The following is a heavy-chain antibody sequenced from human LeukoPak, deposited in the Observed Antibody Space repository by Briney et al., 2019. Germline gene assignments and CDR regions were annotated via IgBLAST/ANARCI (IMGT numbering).Heavy chain of an antibody. Sequence: GGSLRLSCAASGFTFSDACMGWVRQAPGKGLEWVGRIKSKTDDGTTDYAAPVKGRFTISRDDSKNTLYLQMNSLKTEDTAVYYCTTAMVVTAILYFQHWGQGTLVTVSS. CDR1: GFTFSDAC. V-gene: IGHV3-15*01. CDR3: TTAMVVTAILYFQH. J-gene: IGHJ1*01. CDR2: IKSKTDDGTT. D-gene: IGHD2-21*02.